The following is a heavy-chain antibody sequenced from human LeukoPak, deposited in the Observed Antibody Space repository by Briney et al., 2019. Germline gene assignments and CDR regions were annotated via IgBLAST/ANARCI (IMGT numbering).Heavy chain of an antibody. V-gene: IGHV1-2*02. D-gene: IGHD6-6*01. CDR1: GYTFTDYY. CDR3: ARDREYDLYSSSSSYFDP. J-gene: IGHJ5*02. Sequence: GASVKVSCKASGYTFTDYYMHWVRQAPGQGLEWMGWINLNSRGTNYAQKFQGRVTMTRDTSISTAYMELSRLRSDDTAVYYCARDREYDLYSSSSSYFDPWGQGTLVTVSS. CDR2: INLNSRGT.